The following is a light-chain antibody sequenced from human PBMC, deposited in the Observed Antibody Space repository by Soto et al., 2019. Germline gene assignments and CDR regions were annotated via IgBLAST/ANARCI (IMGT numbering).Light chain of an antibody. V-gene: IGLV2-14*03. J-gene: IGLJ1*01. Sequence: QSVLTQPASVSGSPGQPITISCTGTSSDVGAYNFVSWYQHYPDKAPKVVIYDVANRPSGVSYRFPASKSGNTASLTISGLQAEDEADYYCMSFTSSNTYVFGTGTKVTVL. CDR3: MSFTSSNTYV. CDR2: DVA. CDR1: SSDVGAYNF.